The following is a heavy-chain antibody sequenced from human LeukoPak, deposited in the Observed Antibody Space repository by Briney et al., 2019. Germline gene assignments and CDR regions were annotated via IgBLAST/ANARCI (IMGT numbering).Heavy chain of an antibody. J-gene: IGHJ4*02. V-gene: IGHV1-2*02. CDR3: ARESGGERLFGGFDY. Sequence: ASVKVSCKASGYTFTGYYMHWVRQAPGQGLEWMGWINPNSGGTNYAQKFQGRVTMTRDTSISTAYMELSRLRSDDTAVYYCARESGGERLFGGFDYWGQGTLVTVSS. CDR1: GYTFTGYY. D-gene: IGHD2-21*01. CDR2: INPNSGGT.